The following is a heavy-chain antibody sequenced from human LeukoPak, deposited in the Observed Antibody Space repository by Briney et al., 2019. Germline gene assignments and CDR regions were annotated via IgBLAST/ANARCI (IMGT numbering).Heavy chain of an antibody. Sequence: GGSLRLSCAASGFTFDDYGMSWVRQAPGKGLEWVSGINWNGDSTGYADSVKGRFTISRDNAKNSLYLQMNSLRAEDTALYYCARGYCSSTSCYFDYWGQGTLVTVSS. V-gene: IGHV3-20*04. CDR3: ARGYCSSTSCYFDY. J-gene: IGHJ4*02. CDR1: GFTFDDYG. D-gene: IGHD2-2*01. CDR2: INWNGDST.